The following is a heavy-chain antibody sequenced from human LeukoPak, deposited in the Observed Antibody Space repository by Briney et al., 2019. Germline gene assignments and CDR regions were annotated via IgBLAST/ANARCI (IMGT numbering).Heavy chain of an antibody. Sequence: GASVKVSCKASGYTFTGYYMHWVRQAPGQGLEWMGWINPNSGGTNYAQKFQGRVTMTRDTSISTAYMERSRLRTDDTAVYSCARGGVALSYSGMDVWGQGTTVTVSS. V-gene: IGHV1-2*02. CDR1: GYTFTGYY. D-gene: IGHD2-8*01. CDR3: ARGGVALSYSGMDV. J-gene: IGHJ6*02. CDR2: INPNSGGT.